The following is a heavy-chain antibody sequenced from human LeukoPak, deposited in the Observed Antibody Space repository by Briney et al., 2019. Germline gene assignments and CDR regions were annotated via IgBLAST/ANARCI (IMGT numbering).Heavy chain of an antibody. D-gene: IGHD3-9*01. V-gene: IGHV4-34*01. CDR2: INHSGST. CDR1: GGSFSGYY. CDR3: AGLVIFPYSLDV. J-gene: IGHJ6*03. Sequence: SETLSLTCAVYGGSFSGYYWSWIRQPPGKGLEWIGEINHSGSTNYNPSLKSRVTISVDTSKNQFSLKLSSVTAADTAVYYCAGLVIFPYSLDVWAKGPRSPSP.